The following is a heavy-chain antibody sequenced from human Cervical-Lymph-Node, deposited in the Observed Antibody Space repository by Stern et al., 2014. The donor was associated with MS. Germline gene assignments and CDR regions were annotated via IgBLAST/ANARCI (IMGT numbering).Heavy chain of an antibody. CDR3: AKYAQSFDS. CDR2: VIYNGTNK. Sequence: MQLVESGGGVVQPGRSLSLSCAASGFTFKSYTMHWVRQAPGKGLEWVAVVIYNGTNKYYADSVKGRFTISRDNSKNTLFLQMNSLRPEDSAVYYCAKYAQSFDSWGQGTLVTVSS. J-gene: IGHJ4*02. D-gene: IGHD2-2*01. CDR1: GFTFKSYT. V-gene: IGHV3-30*14.